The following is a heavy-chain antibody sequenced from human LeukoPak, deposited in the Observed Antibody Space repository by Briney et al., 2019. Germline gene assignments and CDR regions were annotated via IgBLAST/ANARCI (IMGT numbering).Heavy chain of an antibody. V-gene: IGHV1-46*01. J-gene: IGHJ5*02. Sequence: ASVKVSCKASGYTFPSYFMHWVRQAPGQGLEWMGIINPTGGSTTYAQKFQGRVTMTRDTSTSTAYMELSSLRSEDTAVYYCARGGYCSGGSCYSSYDPWGQGTLVTVSS. CDR1: GYTFPSYF. D-gene: IGHD2-15*01. CDR2: INPTGGST. CDR3: ARGGYCSGGSCYSSYDP.